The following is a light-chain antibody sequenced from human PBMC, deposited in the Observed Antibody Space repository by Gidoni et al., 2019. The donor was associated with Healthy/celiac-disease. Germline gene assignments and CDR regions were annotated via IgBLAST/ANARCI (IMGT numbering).Light chain of an antibody. CDR3: QQRSNWPPRT. V-gene: IGKV3-11*01. Sequence: ELVLTQSPATLSLSPGERATLSCRASQSVSSYLAWYQQKPGQAPRLLIYDASNRATGIPARFSGSGSGTDFTLTSSSLEPEEFAVYYCQQRSNWPPRTFGQGTKVEIK. CDR1: QSVSSY. J-gene: IGKJ1*01. CDR2: DAS.